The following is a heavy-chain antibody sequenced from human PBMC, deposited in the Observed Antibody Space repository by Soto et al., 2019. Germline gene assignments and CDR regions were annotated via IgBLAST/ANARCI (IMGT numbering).Heavy chain of an antibody. V-gene: IGHV3-30*18. J-gene: IGHJ6*02. CDR3: AKNYYDSTPGPNYYYYGMDV. CDR1: GFTFSSYG. D-gene: IGHD3-22*01. Sequence: GGSLRLSCAASGFTFSSYGMHWVRQAPCKGLEWVAVISYDGSNKYYADSVKGRFTISRDNSKNTLYLQINSLRAEDTAVYYCAKNYYDSTPGPNYYYYGMDVWGQGTTVTVSS. CDR2: ISYDGSNK.